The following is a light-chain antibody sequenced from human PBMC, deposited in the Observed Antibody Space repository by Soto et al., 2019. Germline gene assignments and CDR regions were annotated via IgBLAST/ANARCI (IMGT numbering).Light chain of an antibody. CDR1: HRGTYVSNNESH. CDR2: WSS. Sequence: IVMAQSPESLTVSLGGVAALNSWSSHRGTYVSNNESHLAWYQQKTGQPPKXLLSWSSTRESGVPDRFIGSGSGTHSTLTISSLKPDDFATYYCQQYNSYWTFGQGTKVDIK. V-gene: IGKV4-1*01. CDR3: QQYNSYWT. J-gene: IGKJ1*01.